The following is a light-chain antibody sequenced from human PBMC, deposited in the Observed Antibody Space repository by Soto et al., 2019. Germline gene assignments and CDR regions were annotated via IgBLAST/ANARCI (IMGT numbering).Light chain of an antibody. V-gene: IGKV3-15*01. CDR1: QSVSSN. CDR3: QQYNNWPPWT. CDR2: GVS. Sequence: EIVMTQSPATLSVSPGERATLSCRASQSVSSNLAWYQQKPGQAPRLLIYGVSTRATGIPARFSGSGSGTEFTLTISSLQSEDVAVYYCQQYNNWPPWTFGQGTKLEIK. J-gene: IGKJ2*02.